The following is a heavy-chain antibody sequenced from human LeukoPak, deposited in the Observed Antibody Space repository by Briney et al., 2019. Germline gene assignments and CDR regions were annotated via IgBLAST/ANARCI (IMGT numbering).Heavy chain of an antibody. Sequence: PSETLSLTCAVYGGSFSGYSWNWIRQPPGKGLEWIGYIYYSGSTNYNPSLKSRVTISVDTSKNQFSLKLSSVTAADTAVYYCARSTPYGSGKGWFDPWGQGTLVTVSS. J-gene: IGHJ5*02. V-gene: IGHV4-59*01. D-gene: IGHD3-10*01. CDR3: ARSTPYGSGKGWFDP. CDR1: GGSFSGYS. CDR2: IYYSGST.